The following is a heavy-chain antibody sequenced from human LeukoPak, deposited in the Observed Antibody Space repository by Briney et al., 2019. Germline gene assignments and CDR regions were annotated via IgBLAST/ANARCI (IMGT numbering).Heavy chain of an antibody. CDR3: ARHARVGAARPTFVDY. J-gene: IGHJ4*02. CDR1: GGSISSSSYY. D-gene: IGHD6-6*01. V-gene: IGHV4-39*01. CDR2: IYYSGST. Sequence: SETLSLTCTVSGGSISSSSYYWGWIRQPPGKGLEWIGSIYYSGSTYYNPSLKSRVTISVDTSKNQISLKLSSVTAADTAVYYCARHARVGAARPTFVDYWGQGTLVTVSS.